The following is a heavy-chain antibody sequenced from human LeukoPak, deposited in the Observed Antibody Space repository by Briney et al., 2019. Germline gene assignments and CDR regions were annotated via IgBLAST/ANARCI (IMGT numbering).Heavy chain of an antibody. V-gene: IGHV3-48*01. CDR3: ARDLLGY. CDR1: GFTFSSYP. J-gene: IGHJ4*02. Sequence: PGGSLRLSCAASGFTFSSYPMNWVRQAPGKGPEWISYISSSSSTIYYADSVKGRFTISRDNAKNSVYLQMNSLRAEDTAVYYCARDLLGYWGQGTLVTVSS. D-gene: IGHD3-16*01. CDR2: ISSSSSTI.